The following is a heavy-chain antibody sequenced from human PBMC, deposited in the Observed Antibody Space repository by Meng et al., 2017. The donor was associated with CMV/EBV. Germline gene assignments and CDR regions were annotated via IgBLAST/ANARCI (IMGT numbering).Heavy chain of an antibody. D-gene: IGHD6-19*01. CDR3: ARSSGWSRFGY. V-gene: IGHV1-2*02. CDR1: GYTITDYY. CDR2: INPNDDT. Sequence: QVQLVQSGAEMXXXXXSVKVSCKASGYTITDYYIHWVRQAPGQGFQWMGWINPNDDTNYAQNFQGRVTMTRDMSINTIYMELSRLTSEDTAVYYCARSSGWSRFGYWGHGPLVTVSS. J-gene: IGHJ4*01.